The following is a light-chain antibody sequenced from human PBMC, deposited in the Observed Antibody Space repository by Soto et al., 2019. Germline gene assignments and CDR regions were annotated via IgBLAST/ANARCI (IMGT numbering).Light chain of an antibody. CDR3: SSYTSSSTV. Sequence: QSVLTQPPSVSAASGQKVTISCFGTSSDVGGYNYVSWYQQHPGKAPKLMIYEVSNRPSGVSNRFSGSKSGNTASLTISGLQAEDEADYYCSSYTSSSTVFGTGTKLTVL. J-gene: IGLJ1*01. CDR1: SSDVGGYNY. V-gene: IGLV2-14*01. CDR2: EVS.